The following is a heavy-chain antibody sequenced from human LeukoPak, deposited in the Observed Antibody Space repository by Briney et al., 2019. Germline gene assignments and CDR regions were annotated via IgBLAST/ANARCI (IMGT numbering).Heavy chain of an antibody. D-gene: IGHD4-11*01. V-gene: IGHV4-4*02. Sequence: SGTLSLTCGVSGGSITSTNYWTWVRQPPGKGLEWIGEVNLQGSTNYNPSLKSRVTISLNTSKNQFSLRLTSVTAADTAVYYCARRVAVGNYFDPWCQGTLVTVSS. J-gene: IGHJ5*02. CDR3: ARRVAVGNYFDP. CDR1: GGSITSTNY. CDR2: VNLQGST.